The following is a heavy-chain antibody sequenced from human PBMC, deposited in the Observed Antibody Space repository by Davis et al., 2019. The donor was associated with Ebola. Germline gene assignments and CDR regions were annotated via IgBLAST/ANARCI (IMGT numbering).Heavy chain of an antibody. J-gene: IGHJ4*02. CDR2: ISYDGSNK. CDR3: ARDEWELLSGFYGY. D-gene: IGHD1-26*01. V-gene: IGHV3-30*03. CDR1: GFTFSSYG. Sequence: GESLKISCAASGFTFSSYGMHWVRQAPGKGLEWVAVISYDGSNKYYADSVKGRFTISRDNSKNTLYLQMNSLRSDDTAVYYCARDEWELLSGFYGYWGQGTLVTVSS.